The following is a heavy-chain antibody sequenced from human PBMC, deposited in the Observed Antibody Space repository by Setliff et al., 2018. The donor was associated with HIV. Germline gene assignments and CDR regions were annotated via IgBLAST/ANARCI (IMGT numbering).Heavy chain of an antibody. V-gene: IGHV4-4*07. CDR1: DAPISSYY. CDR2: RDVSGDT. D-gene: IGHD2-15*01. Sequence: SETLSLTCYVTDAPISSYYWSWVRLPAGKGLEWIGSRDVSGDTNYNPSLKSRVTMSLDTSKKHFSLNLKSVTAADTALYYCALTGHRLLRGYMDVWGKGTTVTVSS. CDR3: ALTGHRLLRGYMDV. J-gene: IGHJ6*03.